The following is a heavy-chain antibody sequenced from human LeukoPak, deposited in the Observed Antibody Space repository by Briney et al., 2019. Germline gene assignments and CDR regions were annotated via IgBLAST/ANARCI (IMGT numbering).Heavy chain of an antibody. CDR2: IIPIFGTA. CDR1: GGTFNNSA. V-gene: IGHV1-69*05. Sequence: SVKVSCKTSGGTFNNSAISWVRQAPGQGLEWMGRIIPIFGTANYAQKFQGRVTITTDESTSTAYMELSSLRSEDTAVYYCASPGDLDYGDSRFDYWGQGTLVTVSS. D-gene: IGHD4-17*01. J-gene: IGHJ4*02. CDR3: ASPGDLDYGDSRFDY.